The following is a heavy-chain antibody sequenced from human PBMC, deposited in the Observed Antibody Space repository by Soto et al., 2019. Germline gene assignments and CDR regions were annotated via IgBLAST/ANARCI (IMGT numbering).Heavy chain of an antibody. Sequence: EVQLVESGGGLVQPGGSLRLSCAVSGFTVSSNYMTWVRQAPGKGLEWVSVIYSSGSTYYGDSVKGRFTISRDNSKNTVYLQMNSLRAEDTAVYYCAKMGPRGYWGQGTLFTVSS. CDR1: GFTVSSNY. V-gene: IGHV3-66*01. CDR2: IYSSGST. CDR3: AKMGPRGY. J-gene: IGHJ4*02. D-gene: IGHD3-10*01.